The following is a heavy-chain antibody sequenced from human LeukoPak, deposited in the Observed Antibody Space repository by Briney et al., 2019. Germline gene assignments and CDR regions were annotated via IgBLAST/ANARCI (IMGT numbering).Heavy chain of an antibody. J-gene: IGHJ3*02. CDR2: ISGSGDGT. V-gene: IGHV3-23*01. CDR3: ARDYYDSSGRITGQSTSDAFDI. CDR1: GFTFSSYA. D-gene: IGHD3-22*01. Sequence: TGGSLRLSCAATGFTFSSYAMSWVRQAPGKGLEWVSGISGSGDGTYYADSVKGRFTISRDNSKNTLYMQMNSLRADDTAVYYCARDYYDSSGRITGQSTSDAFDIWGQGTMVTVSS.